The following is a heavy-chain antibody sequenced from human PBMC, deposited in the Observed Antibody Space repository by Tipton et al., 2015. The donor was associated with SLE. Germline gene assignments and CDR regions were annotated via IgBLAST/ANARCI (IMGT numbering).Heavy chain of an antibody. J-gene: IGHJ4*02. Sequence: TLSLTCSVSGGSIRTYYWGWIRQPPGKGLEWIGSIYYSGSTYYNPSLKSRVTISVDTSKNQFSLKLSSVTAADTAVYYCATSRPIVATIGAFDYWGQGTLVTVSS. CDR3: ATSRPIVATIGAFDY. CDR1: GGSIRTYY. V-gene: IGHV4-39*07. D-gene: IGHD5-12*01. CDR2: IYYSGST.